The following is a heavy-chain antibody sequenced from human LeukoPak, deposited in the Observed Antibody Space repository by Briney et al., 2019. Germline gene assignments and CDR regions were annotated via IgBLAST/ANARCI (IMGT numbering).Heavy chain of an antibody. Sequence: GGSLRLSCAASGFTFSSYAIHWVRQAPGKGLEWVAVISYDGSNKYYADSVKGRFTISRDNSKNTLYLQMNSLRAEDTAVYYCAKLSSSWYRGYFDYWGQGTLVTVSS. V-gene: IGHV3-30-3*02. CDR2: ISYDGSNK. J-gene: IGHJ4*02. CDR3: AKLSSSWYRGYFDY. CDR1: GFTFSSYA. D-gene: IGHD6-13*01.